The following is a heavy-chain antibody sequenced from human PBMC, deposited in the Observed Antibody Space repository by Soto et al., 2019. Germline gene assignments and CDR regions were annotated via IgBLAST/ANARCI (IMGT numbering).Heavy chain of an antibody. CDR1: FFSLSNYY. CDR3: ASEGTAMKLHY. D-gene: IGHD5-18*01. J-gene: IGHJ4*02. CDR2: IFPSGST. V-gene: IGHV4-4*07. Sequence: LSLPFPFSFFSLSNYYWTWIRQPAGKGLEWIGRIFPSGSTNYNPSLRGRVTMSVDTSNHLFSLKLSSVTAPDPALYYCASEGTAMKLHYWGQGTLVTVSS.